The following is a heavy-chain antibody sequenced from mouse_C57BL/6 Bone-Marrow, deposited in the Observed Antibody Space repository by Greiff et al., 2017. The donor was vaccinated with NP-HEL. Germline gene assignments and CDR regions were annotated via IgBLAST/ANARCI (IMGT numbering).Heavy chain of an antibody. V-gene: IGHV5-4*01. CDR1: GFTFSSYA. CDR2: ISDGGSYT. D-gene: IGHD5-1*01. CDR3: AREVPLYFDV. J-gene: IGHJ1*03. Sequence: EVMLVESGGGLVKPGGSLKLSCAASGFTFSSYAMSWVRQTPEKRLEWVATISDGGSYTYYPDNVKGRFTISRDNAKNNLYLQMSHLKSEDTAMYYCAREVPLYFDVWGTGTTVTVSS.